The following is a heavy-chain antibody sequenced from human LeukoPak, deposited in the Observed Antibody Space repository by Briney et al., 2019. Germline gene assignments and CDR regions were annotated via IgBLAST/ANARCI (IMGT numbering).Heavy chain of an antibody. D-gene: IGHD3-22*01. CDR2: INPSGGST. Sequence: ASVKVSCKASGYTFTSYYMHWVRQAPGQGLEWMGIINPSGGSTSYAQKFQGRVTRTRDTSTSTVYMELSSLRSEDTAVYYCARAHQSYYDSSGYYSGVDYWGQGTLVTVSS. CDR1: GYTFTSYY. V-gene: IGHV1-46*01. CDR3: ARAHQSYYDSSGYYSGVDY. J-gene: IGHJ4*02.